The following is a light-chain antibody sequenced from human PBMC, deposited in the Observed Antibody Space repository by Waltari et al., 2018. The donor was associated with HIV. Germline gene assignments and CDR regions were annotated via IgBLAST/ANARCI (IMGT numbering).Light chain of an antibody. V-gene: IGLV3-1*01. CDR2: QDT. Sequence: SHELTQPPSVSVSPGQTASITCSGDTLGDKYVSWYQEKPGQSPVLVIYQDTKRPSGIPERFSGSNSGNTATLTISGTQAMDEADYYCQAWDSSTACVVFGGGTKLTVL. CDR1: TLGDKY. J-gene: IGLJ2*01. CDR3: QAWDSSTACVV.